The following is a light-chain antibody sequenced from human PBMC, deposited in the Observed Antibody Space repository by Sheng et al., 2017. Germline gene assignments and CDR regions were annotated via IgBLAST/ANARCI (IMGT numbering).Light chain of an antibody. CDR2: GAS. V-gene: IGKV3-15*01. CDR1: QSVNNN. CDR3: QHYENWPYS. Sequence: EIVMTQSPATLSVSPGERATLSCRASQSVNNNLAWYQQKPGQAPRLLIYGASTRATGMPARFSGSGSGTEFTLTISSLQSEDFAVYYCQHYENWPYSFGQGTKLEIK. J-gene: IGKJ2*03.